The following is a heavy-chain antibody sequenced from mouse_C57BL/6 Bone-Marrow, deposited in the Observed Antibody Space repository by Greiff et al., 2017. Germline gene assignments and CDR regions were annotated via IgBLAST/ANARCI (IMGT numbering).Heavy chain of an antibody. J-gene: IGHJ1*03. D-gene: IGHD2-4*01. CDR1: GYTFTSYW. V-gene: IGHV1-69*01. Sequence: QVQLQQSGAELVMPGASVKLFCKASGYTFTSYWMHWVKQRPGQGLEWIGEIDPSDSYTNYNQKFKGKYTLTVDKSYSTAYMQLSSLTSEDSAVYYCARNDYESYWYFDVWGTGTTVTVSS. CDR3: ARNDYESYWYFDV. CDR2: IDPSDSYT.